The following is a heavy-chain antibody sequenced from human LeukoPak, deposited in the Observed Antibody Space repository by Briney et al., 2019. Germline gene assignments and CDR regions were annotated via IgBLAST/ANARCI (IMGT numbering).Heavy chain of an antibody. CDR3: ARAHVGDPKYYYYYYYMDV. V-gene: IGHV4-59*01. Sequence: SETLSLTCTVSGGSISSYYWSWIRQPPGKGLEWIGYIYYSGSTNYNPSLKSRVTISVDTSKNQFSLKLSSVTAADTAVYYCARAHVGDPKYYYYYYYMDVWGKGTTVTVSS. J-gene: IGHJ6*03. D-gene: IGHD2-21*02. CDR2: IYYSGST. CDR1: GGSISSYY.